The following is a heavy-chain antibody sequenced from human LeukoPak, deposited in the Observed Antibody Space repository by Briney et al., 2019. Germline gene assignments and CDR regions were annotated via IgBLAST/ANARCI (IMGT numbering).Heavy chain of an antibody. CDR2: IYYSGST. Sequence: NPSETLSLTCTVSGGSISSYYWSWIRQPSGKGLEWIGYIYYSGSTNYNPSLKSRVTISVDTSKNQFSLKLSSVTAADTAMYYCARESGSGSYRGDFDYWGQGTLVTVSS. V-gene: IGHV4-59*01. D-gene: IGHD3-10*01. CDR1: GGSISSYY. J-gene: IGHJ4*02. CDR3: ARESGSGSYRGDFDY.